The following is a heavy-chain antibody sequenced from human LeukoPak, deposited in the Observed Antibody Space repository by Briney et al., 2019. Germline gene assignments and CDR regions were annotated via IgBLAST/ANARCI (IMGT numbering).Heavy chain of an antibody. CDR3: ARALYGSGSYAWFDP. D-gene: IGHD3-10*01. CDR1: GGSISSYY. V-gene: IGHV4-59*01. Sequence: SETLSLTCTVSGGSISSYYWSWIRQPPGKGLEWIGYIYYSGSTNYNPSLKSRVTISVDTSKNQFSLKLSSVTAADTAVYYCARALYGSGSYAWFDPWGQGTLVTVSS. J-gene: IGHJ5*02. CDR2: IYYSGST.